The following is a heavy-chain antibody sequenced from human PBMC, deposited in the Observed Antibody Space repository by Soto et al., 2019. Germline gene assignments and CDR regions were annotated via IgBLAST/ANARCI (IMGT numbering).Heavy chain of an antibody. CDR2: IYWDDDK. Sequence: QITLTESGPTLVKPTQTLTLTCTFSGFSFSTSAVGVGWIRQPPGKALEWLALIYWDDDKRYSPFLKSRLTITKATSTNQVVLTMTNLDLVDTGTYYCAHRYLSASGTRYYFDYWGQGTLVTVSS. D-gene: IGHD6-13*01. J-gene: IGHJ4*02. CDR3: AHRYLSASGTRYYFDY. V-gene: IGHV2-5*02. CDR1: GFSFSTSAVG.